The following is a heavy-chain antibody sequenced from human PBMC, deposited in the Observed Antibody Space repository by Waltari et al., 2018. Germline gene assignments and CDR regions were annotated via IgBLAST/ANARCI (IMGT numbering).Heavy chain of an antibody. CDR2: IHHSGSA. J-gene: IGHJ3*02. V-gene: IGHV4-38-2*02. CDR3: AREVAYGDYLGRFDI. CDR1: SYSISDGYY. Sequence: QVQLQESGPGLVTPSETLSLTCIVSSYSISDGYYWGWIRQTPGQGLEWIGSIHHSGSAYYNSPLKSRATMSIDTSKNQFSLRLRSVTAADTAVYYCAREVAYGDYLGRFDIWGQGTMVTVSS. D-gene: IGHD4-17*01.